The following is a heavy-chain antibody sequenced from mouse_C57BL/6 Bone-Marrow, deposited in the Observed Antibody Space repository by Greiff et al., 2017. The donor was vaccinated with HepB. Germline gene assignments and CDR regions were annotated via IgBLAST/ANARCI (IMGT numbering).Heavy chain of an antibody. CDR1: GYTFTSYW. CDR3: ASQRPYYYGSRAMDY. CDR2: INPSNGGT. Sequence: VKLQQPGTELVKPGASVKLSCKASGYTFTSYWMHWVKQRPGQGLEWIGNINPSNGGTNYNEKFKSKATLTVDKSSSTAYMQLSSLTSEDSAVYYCASQRPYYYGSRAMDYWGQGTSVTVSS. D-gene: IGHD1-1*01. V-gene: IGHV1-53*01. J-gene: IGHJ4*01.